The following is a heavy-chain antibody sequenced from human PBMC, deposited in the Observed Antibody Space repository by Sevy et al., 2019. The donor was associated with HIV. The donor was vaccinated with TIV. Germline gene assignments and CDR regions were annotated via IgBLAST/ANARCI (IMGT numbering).Heavy chain of an antibody. CDR2: ISSYTGNT. CDR1: GYTFINYV. D-gene: IGHD6-19*01. CDR3: ARGFSSGSNWFAP. Sequence: ASVKVSGKASGYTFINYVISWVRQAPGQGLEWMGWISSYTGNTNYAQKFQGRVTMTTDTSTSTAYMELRSLRSDDTAVYYCARGFSSGSNWFAPWGQGTLVTVSS. J-gene: IGHJ5*02. V-gene: IGHV1-18*01.